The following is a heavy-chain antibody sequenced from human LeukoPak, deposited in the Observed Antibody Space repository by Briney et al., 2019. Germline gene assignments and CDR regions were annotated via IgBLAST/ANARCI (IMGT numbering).Heavy chain of an antibody. CDR3: ARDPTNGYCSGGSCSRPDWIWFDP. J-gene: IGHJ5*02. CDR2: ISAYNGNT. D-gene: IGHD2-15*01. Sequence: GASVKVSCKASGYTFTGYYMHWVRQAPGQGLEWMGWISAYNGNTNYAQKLQGRVTMTTDTSTSTAYMELRSLRSDDTAVYYCARDPTNGYCSGGSCSRPDWIWFDPWGQGTLVTVSS. V-gene: IGHV1-18*04. CDR1: GYTFTGYY.